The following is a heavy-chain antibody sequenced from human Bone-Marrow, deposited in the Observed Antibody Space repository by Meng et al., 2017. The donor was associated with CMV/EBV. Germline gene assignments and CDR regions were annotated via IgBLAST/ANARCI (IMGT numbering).Heavy chain of an antibody. Sequence: ESLKISCAASGFTFSSYSMNWVRQAPGKGLEWVSSISSSSSYIYYADSVKGRFTISRDNAKNSLYLQMNSLRAEDTAVYYCARRITIFGVVRGFGMDVWGPGNTVTVSS. D-gene: IGHD3-3*01. V-gene: IGHV3-21*01. J-gene: IGHJ6*02. CDR3: ARRITIFGVVRGFGMDV. CDR1: GFTFSSYS. CDR2: ISSSSSYI.